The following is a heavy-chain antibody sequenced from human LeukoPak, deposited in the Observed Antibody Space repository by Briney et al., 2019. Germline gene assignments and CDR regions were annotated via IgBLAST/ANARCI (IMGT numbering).Heavy chain of an antibody. Sequence: SETLSLTCTVSGGSISSYYWSWIRQPVGKGLEWIGRIYTSGSTNYNPSLKSRVTMSVDTSKNQSSLKLSSVTAADTAVYYCARESGFSRNAIAAGLLYNWFDPWGQGTLVTVSS. CDR3: ARESGFSRNAIAAGLLYNWFDP. CDR2: IYTSGST. D-gene: IGHD6-13*01. V-gene: IGHV4-4*07. CDR1: GGSISSYY. J-gene: IGHJ5*02.